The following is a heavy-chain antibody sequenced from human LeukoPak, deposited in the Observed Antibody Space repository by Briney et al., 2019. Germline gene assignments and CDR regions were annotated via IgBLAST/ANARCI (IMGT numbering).Heavy chain of an antibody. J-gene: IGHJ5*02. Sequence: GASVKLSCKASGYTFTSYDNNWVRQATGQGLEWMGCMNPNSGNTGYAQKFQGRVTMTRNTSISTAYMELSGLRSEDTAVYYCARGVRPRGYSYGYLYWFDPWGQGTLVTVSS. D-gene: IGHD5-18*01. CDR3: ARGVRPRGYSYGYLYWFDP. CDR1: GYTFTSYD. V-gene: IGHV1-8*01. CDR2: MNPNSGNT.